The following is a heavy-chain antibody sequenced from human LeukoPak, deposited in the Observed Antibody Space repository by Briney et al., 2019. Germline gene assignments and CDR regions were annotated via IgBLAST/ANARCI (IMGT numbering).Heavy chain of an antibody. Sequence: SQTLSLTCAISGDSVSSKNGACNWIRQSPSRGLEWLRRTYYRSKWYDEYADSVKGRVTISPDTSKNQFSLHVYSMTPEDTAVYYCARDLGTSGWYTFDFWGQGTLVTVSS. D-gene: IGHD6-19*01. V-gene: IGHV6-1*01. CDR2: TYYRSKWYD. J-gene: IGHJ5*01. CDR1: GDSVSSKNGA. CDR3: ARDLGTSGWYTFDF.